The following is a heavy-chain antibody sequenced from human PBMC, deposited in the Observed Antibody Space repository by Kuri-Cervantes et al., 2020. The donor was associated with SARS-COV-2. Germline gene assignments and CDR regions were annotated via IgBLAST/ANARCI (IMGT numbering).Heavy chain of an antibody. V-gene: IGHV1-46*03. J-gene: IGHJ6*03. CDR3: TREGFPYYYYMDV. D-gene: IGHD3-3*01. Sequence: ASVKVSCKASGYTFSSCHMHWVRQAPGQGLEWMGIIYPSGGSTSYPQKFQGRVSMTSDASTTTVYMELSSLRSEDTAVYYCTREGFPYYYYMDVWGKGTTVTVSS. CDR2: IYPSGGST. CDR1: GYTFSSCH.